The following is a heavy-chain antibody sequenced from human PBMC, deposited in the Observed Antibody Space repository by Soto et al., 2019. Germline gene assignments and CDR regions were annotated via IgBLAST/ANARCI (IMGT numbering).Heavy chain of an antibody. J-gene: IGHJ4*02. CDR1: WYSFSNFC. D-gene: IGHD2-8*02. CDR2: IYPDDSDT. Sequence: PGGFPKISCHASWYSFSNFCIAWGRQVPGEGLEWLGIIYPDDSDTRYSPPCLGQVTISADKSIKTTYLQWRSLKASDTAIYFCASSVLVTATMNYFDLWGQGTLVTVSS. CDR3: ASSVLVTATMNYFDL. V-gene: IGHV5-51*01.